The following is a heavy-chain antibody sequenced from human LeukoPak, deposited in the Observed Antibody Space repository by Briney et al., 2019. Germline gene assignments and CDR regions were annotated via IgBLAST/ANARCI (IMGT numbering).Heavy chain of an antibody. V-gene: IGHV1-18*01. CDR2: ISAYNGNT. CDR1: GYTFTSYG. D-gene: IGHD4-17*01. Sequence: ASVKVSCKASGYTFTSYGISGVRQAPGQGLEWMGWISAYNGNTNYAQKLQGRVTMTTDTSTSTAYMELRSLRSDDTAVYYCARDPTLDYGDYVNYYYGMDVWGQGTTVTVSS. CDR3: ARDPTLDYGDYVNYYYGMDV. J-gene: IGHJ6*02.